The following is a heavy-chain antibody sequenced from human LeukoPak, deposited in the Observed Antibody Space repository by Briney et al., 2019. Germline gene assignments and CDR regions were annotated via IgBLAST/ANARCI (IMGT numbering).Heavy chain of an antibody. CDR3: ARFYISPFFFDY. CDR2: INPNSGGT. Sequence: ASLKVSCKASGYTFTGYYMHWVRQAPGQGLEWMGRINPNSGGTKYAQKFQGRVTMTRDTSTSTAYMGLSSLRSDDTAVYYCARFYISPFFFDYWGQGTQVTVSS. J-gene: IGHJ4*02. CDR1: GYTFTGYY. V-gene: IGHV1-2*02. D-gene: IGHD3-3*01.